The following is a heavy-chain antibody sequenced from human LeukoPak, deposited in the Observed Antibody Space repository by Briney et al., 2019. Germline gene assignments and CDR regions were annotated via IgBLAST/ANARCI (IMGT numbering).Heavy chain of an antibody. CDR3: VQGPYFDY. Sequence: GGSLRLSCTASGFTFSNYALHWVRQAPGKGLEWVAVISYDGSNKFYADSVRGRFTISRDNSKNTLFLQMNSLRPEDTAVYYCVQGPYFDYWGQGTLVTVSS. V-gene: IGHV3-30*04. J-gene: IGHJ4*02. CDR2: ISYDGSNK. CDR1: GFTFSNYA. D-gene: IGHD4-11*01.